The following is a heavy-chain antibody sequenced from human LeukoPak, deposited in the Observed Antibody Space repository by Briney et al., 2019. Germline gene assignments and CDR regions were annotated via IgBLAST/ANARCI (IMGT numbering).Heavy chain of an antibody. Sequence: GGSLRLSCAASGFTFSSYAMSWVRQAPGKGLEWVSAISGSGGSTYYADSVKGRLTISRDNSKNTLYLQMNSLRAEDTAVYYCAKGSRSWYTRGGSNLDYWGQGTLVTVSS. CDR1: GFTFSSYA. CDR3: AKGSRSWYTRGGSNLDY. J-gene: IGHJ4*02. CDR2: ISGSGGST. V-gene: IGHV3-23*01. D-gene: IGHD6-13*01.